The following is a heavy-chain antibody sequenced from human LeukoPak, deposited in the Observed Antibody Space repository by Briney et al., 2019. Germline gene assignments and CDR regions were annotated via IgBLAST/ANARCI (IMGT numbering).Heavy chain of an antibody. CDR3: ARGGKRYYYGSGGTFDP. CDR2: INHSGST. D-gene: IGHD3-10*01. J-gene: IGHJ5*02. CDR1: GGSISSSSYY. V-gene: IGHV4-39*07. Sequence: PSETLSLTCTVSGGSISSSSYYWGWIRQPPGKGLEWIGEINHSGSTNYNPSLKSRVTISVDTSKNQFSLKLSSVTAADTAVYYCARGGKRYYYGSGGTFDPWGQGTLVTVSS.